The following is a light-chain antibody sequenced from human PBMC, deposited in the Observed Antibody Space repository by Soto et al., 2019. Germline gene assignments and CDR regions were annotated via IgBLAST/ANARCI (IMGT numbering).Light chain of an antibody. CDR1: QSVSSY. Sequence: EIVLTQSPATLSLSPGERATLSCRASQSVSSYLAWYQQKPGQAPRLLIYDASNRAPGIPARFSGSGSGTDFTLTISSLEPEDFAVYYCQQRSKSITFGQGTRLEMK. J-gene: IGKJ5*01. CDR3: QQRSKSIT. V-gene: IGKV3-11*01. CDR2: DAS.